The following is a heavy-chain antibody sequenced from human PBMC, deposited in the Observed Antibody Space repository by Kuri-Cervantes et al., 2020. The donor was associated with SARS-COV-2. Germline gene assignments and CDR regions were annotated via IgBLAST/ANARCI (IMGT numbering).Heavy chain of an antibody. CDR2: INPNSGGT. Sequence: ASVKVSCKASGYTFTGYYMQWVRQAPGQGLEWMGRINPNSGGTNYEQKFQGRVTMTRETSISTAYMVLSRLRSDDTAVYYCAQLQFGDYYDSSGYPDAFDIWGQGTMVTVSS. V-gene: IGHV1-2*06. J-gene: IGHJ3*02. CDR1: GYTFTGYY. D-gene: IGHD3-22*01. CDR3: AQLQFGDYYDSSGYPDAFDI.